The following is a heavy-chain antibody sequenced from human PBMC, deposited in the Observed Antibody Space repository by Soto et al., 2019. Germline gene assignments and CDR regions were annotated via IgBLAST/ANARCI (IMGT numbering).Heavy chain of an antibody. Sequence: EVQLVQSGAEVKKPGESLKISCKGSGYTFTRNWIGWVRQMPGKGLEWMGIIFPIDSDTRYSPSSKGQVTISADNSISTAYLQWSILKASDTAIYYCASPGGRDFNAFDVWGQGTMVTVSS. CDR3: ASPGGRDFNAFDV. D-gene: IGHD2-21*02. V-gene: IGHV5-51*01. J-gene: IGHJ3*01. CDR2: IFPIDSDT. CDR1: GYTFTRNW.